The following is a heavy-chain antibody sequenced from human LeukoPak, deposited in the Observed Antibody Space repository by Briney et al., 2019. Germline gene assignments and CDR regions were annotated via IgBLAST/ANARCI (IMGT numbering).Heavy chain of an antibody. J-gene: IGHJ4*02. V-gene: IGHV1-18*04. D-gene: IGHD2-2*01. Sequence: RASVKVSCRASGSTFPSHAITWLRQAPGLGPEWMGWISTSNGDKNYVQNLQGRITLTIDTSTTTAYMELRSLRSDDTAIHYCATRGITAARLDYWGQGTLVTVSS. CDR1: GSTFPSHA. CDR3: ATRGITAARLDY. CDR2: ISTSNGDK.